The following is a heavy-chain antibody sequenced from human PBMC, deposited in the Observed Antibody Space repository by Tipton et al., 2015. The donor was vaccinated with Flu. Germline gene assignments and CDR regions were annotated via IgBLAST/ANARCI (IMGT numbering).Heavy chain of an antibody. V-gene: IGHV4-34*01. J-gene: IGHJ3*02. D-gene: IGHD1-14*01. CDR3: ARAIGFCDTTTCAEAYDI. CDR1: GGSFTDYY. CDR2: IHHSGST. Sequence: TLSLTCAVYGGSFTDYYWSWIRQPPGKGLEWIGEIHHSGSTKYNPSLKSRVTISVDTSKIQFSLRLTSVTAADTAVYYCARAIGFCDTTTCAEAYDIWGQWIMVTV.